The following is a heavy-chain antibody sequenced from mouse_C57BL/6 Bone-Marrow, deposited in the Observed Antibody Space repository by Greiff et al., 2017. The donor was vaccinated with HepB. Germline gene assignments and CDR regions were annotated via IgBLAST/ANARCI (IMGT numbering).Heavy chain of an antibody. CDR1: GYTFTSYW. Sequence: QVHVKQPGAELVKPGASVKMSCKASGYTFTSYWITWVKQRPGQGLEWIGDIYLGSGSTNYNEKFKSKATLTVDTSSSTAYMQLSSLTSEDSAVYYCAAYYSNYRFAYWGQGTLVTVSA. CDR2: IYLGSGST. CDR3: AAYYSNYRFAY. D-gene: IGHD2-5*01. V-gene: IGHV1-55*01. J-gene: IGHJ3*01.